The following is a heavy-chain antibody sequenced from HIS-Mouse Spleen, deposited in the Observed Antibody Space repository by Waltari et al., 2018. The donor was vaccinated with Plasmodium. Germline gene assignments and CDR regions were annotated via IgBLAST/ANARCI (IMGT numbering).Heavy chain of an antibody. CDR1: GFTFSSYW. J-gene: IGHJ3*02. CDR2: INSDGSST. CDR3: ARTIAAAGTGDAFDI. V-gene: IGHV3-74*01. Sequence: EVQLVESGGGLVQPGGSLRLSCAASGFTFSSYWMHWVRQAPGKGLVWVSRINSDGSSTSYADSVKGRFTISRDNAKNTLYLQMNSLRAEDTAVYYCARTIAAAGTGDAFDIWGQGTMVTVSS. D-gene: IGHD6-13*01.